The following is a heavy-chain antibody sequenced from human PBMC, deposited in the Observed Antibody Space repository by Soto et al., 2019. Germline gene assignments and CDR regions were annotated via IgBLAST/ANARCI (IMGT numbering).Heavy chain of an antibody. D-gene: IGHD4-17*01. J-gene: IGHJ4*02. Sequence: ASVKVSCKTSGYTFAAYYIHWIRQAPGQGLEWMGWINPTSGGTVYAQNFQDRVTMTRDTSISTAYMELRRLNSDDTAVYYCARDPDYGDYWGYFFGSLGQGTPVTVSS. CDR1: GYTFAAYY. CDR2: INPTSGGT. CDR3: ARDPDYGDYWGYFFGS. V-gene: IGHV1-2*02.